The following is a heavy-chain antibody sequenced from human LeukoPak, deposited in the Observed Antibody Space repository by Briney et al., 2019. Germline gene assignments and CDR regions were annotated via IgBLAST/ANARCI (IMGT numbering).Heavy chain of an antibody. CDR3: ARSYCSSTSCHPPDFEY. J-gene: IGHJ4*02. D-gene: IGHD2-2*01. Sequence: GGSLRLSCAASGFTVSSNYMSWVRQAPGKGLEWVSLIYSGGKTFYADSVKGRFTISRDNSKNTLYLQMNSLRAEDTAMYYCARSYCSSTSCHPPDFEYWGQGAQVTVSS. CDR2: IYSGGKT. V-gene: IGHV3-53*01. CDR1: GFTVSSNY.